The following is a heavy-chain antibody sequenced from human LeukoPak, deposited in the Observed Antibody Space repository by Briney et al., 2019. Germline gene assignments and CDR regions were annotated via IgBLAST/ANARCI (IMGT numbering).Heavy chain of an antibody. D-gene: IGHD5-18*01. CDR2: ISGSGGST. CDR1: GFTFSSYA. Sequence: PGGSLRLSCAASGFTFSSYAMSWVRQAPGKGLEWVSAISGSGGSTYYADSVKGRFTISRDNAKNSLYLQMNSLRAEDTAVYYCARPTPIQLWPADAFDIWGQGTMVTVSS. CDR3: ARPTPIQLWPADAFDI. V-gene: IGHV3-23*01. J-gene: IGHJ3*02.